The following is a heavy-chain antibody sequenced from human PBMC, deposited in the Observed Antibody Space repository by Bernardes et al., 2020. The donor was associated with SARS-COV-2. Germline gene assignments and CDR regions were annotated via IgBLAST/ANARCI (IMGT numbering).Heavy chain of an antibody. CDR3: ARGYSSSWYYFDY. J-gene: IGHJ4*02. V-gene: IGHV3-33*03. CDR1: GFSFKSYP. Sequence: GWSLRLSCEASGFSFKSYPMHWVRQVPGKGLEWVALLWYDGSNKYYADFVAGRFTISRDNSKNTLYLQMNSLRAEDTAIYYCARGYSSSWYYFDYWGQGTLVTVSS. D-gene: IGHD6-13*01. CDR2: LWYDGSNK.